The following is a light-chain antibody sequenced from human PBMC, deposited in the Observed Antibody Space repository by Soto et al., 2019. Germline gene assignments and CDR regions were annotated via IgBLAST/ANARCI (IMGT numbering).Light chain of an antibody. V-gene: IGKV3-20*01. CDR1: ESTSGY. J-gene: IGKJ1*01. CDR3: QQYGSSGT. Sequence: EIVLTQSPATLSLSPGERATLSCRASESTSGYLAWYQQKPGQAPRLLIYGASNRATGIPDRFSGSGSGTDFTLTISRLEPEDFAVYYCQQYGSSGTFGQGTKVDIK. CDR2: GAS.